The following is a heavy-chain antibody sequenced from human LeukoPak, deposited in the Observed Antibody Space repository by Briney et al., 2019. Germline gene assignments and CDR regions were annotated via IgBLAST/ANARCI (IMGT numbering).Heavy chain of an antibody. CDR3: ARVRDDYGDYVSDY. V-gene: IGHV1-18*04. Sequence: ASVKVSCKVSGYIFTGYHMHWVRQAPGQGLEWMGWISAYNGNTNYAQKLQGRVTMTTDTSTSTAYMELRSLRSDDTAVYYCARVRDDYGDYVSDYWGQGTLVTVSS. J-gene: IGHJ4*02. D-gene: IGHD4-17*01. CDR1: GYIFTGYH. CDR2: ISAYNGNT.